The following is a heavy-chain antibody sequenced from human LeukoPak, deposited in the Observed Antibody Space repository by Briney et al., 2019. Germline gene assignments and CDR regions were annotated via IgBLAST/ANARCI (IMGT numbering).Heavy chain of an antibody. Sequence: ASVKVSCKASGYTFTGYYMHWVRQAPGQGLEWMGRINPNSGGTNYAQKFQGRVTMTRGTSISTAYMELSRLRSDDTAVYYCARDQKGGIAAAGDFDYWGQGTLVTVSS. CDR3: ARDQKGGIAAAGDFDY. J-gene: IGHJ4*02. CDR1: GYTFTGYY. CDR2: INPNSGGT. D-gene: IGHD6-13*01. V-gene: IGHV1-2*06.